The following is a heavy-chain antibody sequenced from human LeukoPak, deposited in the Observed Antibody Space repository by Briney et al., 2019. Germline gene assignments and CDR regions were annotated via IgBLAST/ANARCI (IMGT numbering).Heavy chain of an antibody. CDR3: ARLGGSPPLSAFDI. Sequence: PSETLSLTCTVSGGSISTYYWSWIRQPPGKGLEWIGYIYYSGSTNYNPSLKSRVTISVDTSKNQFSLKLTSVTAADTAVYYCARLGGSPPLSAFDIWGQGTMVTVCS. CDR2: IYYSGST. V-gene: IGHV4-59*01. J-gene: IGHJ3*02. CDR1: GGSISTYY. D-gene: IGHD1-26*01.